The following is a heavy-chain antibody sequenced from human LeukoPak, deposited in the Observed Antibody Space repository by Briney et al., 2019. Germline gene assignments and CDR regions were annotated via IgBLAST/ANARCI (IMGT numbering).Heavy chain of an antibody. Sequence: ASVKVSCTASGGTFSSYAISWVRQAPGQGLEWMGWISAYNGNTNYAQKLQGRVTMTTDTSTSTAYMELRSLRSDDTAVYYCARVGYSGYDWEWYFDYWGQGTLVTVSS. V-gene: IGHV1-18*01. D-gene: IGHD5-12*01. CDR2: ISAYNGNT. CDR3: ARVGYSGYDWEWYFDY. CDR1: GGTFSSYA. J-gene: IGHJ4*02.